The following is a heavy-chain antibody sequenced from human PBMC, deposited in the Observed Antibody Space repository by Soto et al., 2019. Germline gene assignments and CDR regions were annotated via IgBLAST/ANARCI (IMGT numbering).Heavy chain of an antibody. CDR3: AKGGEVAARGPFFDY. D-gene: IGHD6-19*01. CDR2: ISYDGSQK. J-gene: IGHJ4*02. V-gene: IGHV3-30*18. CDR1: GFIFSSYG. Sequence: GGSLRLSCEVSGFIFSSYGMHWVRQSPGKGLEWLAVISYDGSQKYYADSVKVRFTISRDNSRKTLYLQMDNLRDEDTAVYYCAKGGEVAARGPFFDYWGQGTLVTVSS.